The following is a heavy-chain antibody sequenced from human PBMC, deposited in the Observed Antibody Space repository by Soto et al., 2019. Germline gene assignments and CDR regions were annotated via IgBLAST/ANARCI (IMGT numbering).Heavy chain of an antibody. D-gene: IGHD5-12*01. CDR1: GFTFSSYS. CDR2: ISRSGSHI. Sequence: GGSLRLSCAASGFTFSSYSMNWVRQAPGKGLEWVSSISRSGSHIHYADSVKGRFTISRDNAKNSLHLQMNSLRAEDTAVYYCARDRPYSGSLWAGDYYYSMDVWGQGTTVTVSS. CDR3: ARDRPYSGSLWAGDYYYSMDV. J-gene: IGHJ6*02. V-gene: IGHV3-21*01.